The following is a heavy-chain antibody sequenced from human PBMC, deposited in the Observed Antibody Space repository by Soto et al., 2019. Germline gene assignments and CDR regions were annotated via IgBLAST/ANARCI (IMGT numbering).Heavy chain of an antibody. CDR1: GFTFSSYG. J-gene: IGHJ4*02. V-gene: IGHV3-33*01. Sequence: QVQLVESGGGVVQPGRSLRLSCAASGFTFSSYGMHWVRQAPGKGLEWVAVIWYDGSNKYYADSVKGRFNISRHNSKNALYLQMNSLRAEDTAVYYCASQAVAGTPYFDYWGQGTLVTVSS. D-gene: IGHD6-19*01. CDR3: ASQAVAGTPYFDY. CDR2: IWYDGSNK.